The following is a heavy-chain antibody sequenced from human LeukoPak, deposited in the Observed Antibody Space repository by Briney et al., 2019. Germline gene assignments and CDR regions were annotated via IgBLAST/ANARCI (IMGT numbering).Heavy chain of an antibody. Sequence: PGGSLRLSCAASGFTFDDYAMHWVRQAPGKGLEWVSGISWNSGSIGYADSVKGRFTISRDNAKNSLYLQMNSLRAEDTAVYYCARDTAMDYWGQGTLVTVSS. CDR3: ARDTAMDY. CDR2: ISWNSGSI. CDR1: GFTFDDYA. V-gene: IGHV3-9*01. J-gene: IGHJ4*02. D-gene: IGHD5-18*01.